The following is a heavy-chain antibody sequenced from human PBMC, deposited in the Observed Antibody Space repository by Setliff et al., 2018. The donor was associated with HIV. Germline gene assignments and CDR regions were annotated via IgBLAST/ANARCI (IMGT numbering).Heavy chain of an antibody. V-gene: IGHV4-31*03. CDR2: IYYSGST. D-gene: IGHD3-10*01. J-gene: IGHJ6*03. Sequence: PSETLSLTCTVSGGSISSGGYYWSWIRQHPGKGLEWIGYIYYSGSTYYNPSLKSRVTISVDTSKNQFSLKLSSVTAADTAVYYCARARGLLPYYYLDVWGKGTTVTVSS. CDR1: GGSISSGGYY. CDR3: ARARGLLPYYYLDV.